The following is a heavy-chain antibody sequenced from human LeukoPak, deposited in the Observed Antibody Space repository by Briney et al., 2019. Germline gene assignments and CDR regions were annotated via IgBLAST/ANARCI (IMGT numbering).Heavy chain of an antibody. CDR1: GGSISSYY. V-gene: IGHV4-59*01. D-gene: IGHD6-13*01. CDR2: IYYSGST. Sequence: SETLSLTCTVSGGSISSYYWSWIRQPPGKGLEWIGYIYYSGSTNYNPSLKSRVTISVDTSKNQFSLKLSSVTAADTAVYYCARWGSYSSSWSGMDVWGQGTLVTVSS. J-gene: IGHJ4*02. CDR3: ARWGSYSSSWSGMDV.